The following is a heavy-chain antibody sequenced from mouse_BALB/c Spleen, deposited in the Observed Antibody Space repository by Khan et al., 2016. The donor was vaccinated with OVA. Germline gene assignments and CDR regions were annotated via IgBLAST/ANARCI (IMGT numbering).Heavy chain of an antibody. CDR1: GYSFTVYY. J-gene: IGHJ3*01. D-gene: IGHD2-12*01. Sequence: VQLKQSGPELVKPGASVKISCKAFGYSFTVYYMTWVKQSLGKSPEWIGRVNPNNGDTNYNKNFKGKAILIVDKSSNTAYIELRRLTSVDSAVFYCEKGYEFFAYWGQGTMVTVSA. CDR3: EKGYEFFAY. CDR2: VNPNNGDT. V-gene: IGHV1-26*01.